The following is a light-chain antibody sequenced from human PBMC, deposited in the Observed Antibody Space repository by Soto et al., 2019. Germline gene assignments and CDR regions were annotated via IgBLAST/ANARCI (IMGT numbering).Light chain of an antibody. CDR3: QQYNSYST. J-gene: IGKJ1*01. Sequence: DIQMTQSPSTLSASVGDRVTITCRASQTISSSLAWYQRRPGKAPKLLIYDASSLESGVPSRFSGSGSGTEFTLTISSLQPDDFATYYCQQYNSYSTFGQGTKVDIK. CDR2: DAS. V-gene: IGKV1-5*01. CDR1: QTISSS.